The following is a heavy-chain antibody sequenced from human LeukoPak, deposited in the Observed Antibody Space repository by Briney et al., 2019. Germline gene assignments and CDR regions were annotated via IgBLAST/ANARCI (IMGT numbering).Heavy chain of an antibody. J-gene: IGHJ4*02. D-gene: IGHD6-19*01. CDR1: GFTFSSYG. V-gene: IGHV3-30*18. Sequence: GGSLRLSCAASGFTFSSYGIHWVRQAPGKGLEGVAVISYDGSKKYYADSVKGRFTICRDNSKNTLYLQMNRLRAEDAAVYYCAKDLGYSSGLYGFDYWGQGTLVTVSS. CDR3: AKDLGYSSGLYGFDY. CDR2: ISYDGSKK.